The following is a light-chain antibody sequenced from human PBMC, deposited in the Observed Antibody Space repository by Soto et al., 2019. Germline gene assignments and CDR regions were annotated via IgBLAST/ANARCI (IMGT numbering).Light chain of an antibody. J-gene: IGKJ5*01. CDR3: QQYGSSPMT. CDR2: GAS. Sequence: EIVVTQSPCTLSLSQGARAPLYYRASQSVSSTYLAWYQQKPGKAPRLLIYGASSRATGIPDRFSGSGSGTDFTLTISRLEPEDFAVYYCQQYGSSPMTFGQGARLEIK. V-gene: IGKV3-20*01. CDR1: QSVSSTY.